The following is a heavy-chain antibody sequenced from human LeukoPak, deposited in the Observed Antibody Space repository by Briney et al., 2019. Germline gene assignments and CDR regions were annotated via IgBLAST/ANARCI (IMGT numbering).Heavy chain of an antibody. D-gene: IGHD3-22*01. CDR3: ARKSGSSGYPFDY. V-gene: IGHV3-48*01. CDR2: ITSSSSAI. CDR1: GFAFSSYS. Sequence: GGSLRLSXAASGFAFSSYSMNWVRQAPGKGLEWVSYITSSSSAIYYADSVKGRFTISRDNAKNSLYLQMNSLRAEDTAVYYCARKSGSSGYPFDYWGQGTVVTVSS. J-gene: IGHJ4*02.